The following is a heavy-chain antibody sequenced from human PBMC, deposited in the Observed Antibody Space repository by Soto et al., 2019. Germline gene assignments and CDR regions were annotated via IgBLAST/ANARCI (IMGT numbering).Heavy chain of an antibody. Sequence: EVQLVESGGGLVQPGESLRLSCAASGFTFDYYWMHWVRQAPGKGLVWVSRVHSDGTTTTYADSVKGRFTISRDNARNTVSLQMSSLRAEDTTIYYCARGDRGGFDLWGHGTVVTVSS. D-gene: IGHD3-10*01. CDR3: ARGDRGGFDL. CDR1: GFTFDYYW. V-gene: IGHV3-74*01. CDR2: VHSDGTTT. J-gene: IGHJ3*01.